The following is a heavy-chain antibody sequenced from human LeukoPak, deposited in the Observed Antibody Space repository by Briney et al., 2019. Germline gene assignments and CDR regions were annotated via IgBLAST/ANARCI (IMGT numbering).Heavy chain of an antibody. CDR3: ARLYGVRFDS. Sequence: HGESLKISCKGSGHSFTTNWIGWVRQMPGKGLEWMGIIYPGDSDTRYSPSFQGQVTISADKSISAAYLQWSSLKASDTAMYYCARLYGVRFDSWGQGTLVTVSS. CDR2: IYPGDSDT. J-gene: IGHJ4*02. CDR1: GHSFTTNW. D-gene: IGHD3-3*01. V-gene: IGHV5-51*01.